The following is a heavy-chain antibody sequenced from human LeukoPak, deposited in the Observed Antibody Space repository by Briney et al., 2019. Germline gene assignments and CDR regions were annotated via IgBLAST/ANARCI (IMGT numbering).Heavy chain of an antibody. CDR1: GGSISSFY. D-gene: IGHD3-16*01. J-gene: IGHJ3*01. V-gene: IGHV4-59*13. Sequence: SETLSLTCTVSGGSISSFYWNWVRQPPGKGLEWVGYVFYSGNTNYNPSLGSRVTISEDTSKNQFSLNLNSLTAADTAVYYCARGLPGRDAFDVWGQGTVVTVSS. CDR2: VFYSGNT. CDR3: ARGLPGRDAFDV.